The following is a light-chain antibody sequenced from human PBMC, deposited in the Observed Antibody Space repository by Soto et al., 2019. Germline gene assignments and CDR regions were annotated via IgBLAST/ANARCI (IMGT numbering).Light chain of an antibody. CDR3: GAWDTSLSGVV. V-gene: IGLV1-51*01. J-gene: IGLJ2*01. CDR2: DAN. Sequence: QSVLTQPPSVSAAPGQKVIISCSGSSSNIGNNYVSWYQQLPGTAPRLLIYDANKRPSEIPDRFSGSKSATSATLRITGLQTGDEADYYCGAWDTSLSGVVFGGGTKVTVL. CDR1: SSNIGNNY.